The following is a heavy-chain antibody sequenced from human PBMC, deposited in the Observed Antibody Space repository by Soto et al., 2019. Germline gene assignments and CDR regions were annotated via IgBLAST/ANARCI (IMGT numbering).Heavy chain of an antibody. CDR3: GRDTTTFPYYYGMEV. D-gene: IGHD1-1*01. J-gene: IGHJ6*02. Sequence: QVQLVQSGAEVKKPGSSVKVSCKVSGDTFSSHNINWVRQAPGQGLEWMGRIIPTLGKPNYARKFRDRVTLSADQFTSTAYMELSSLRSDDTAVYYCGRDTTTFPYYYGMEVWGQGTTVTVSS. V-gene: IGHV1-69*08. CDR1: GDTFSSHN. CDR2: IIPTLGKP.